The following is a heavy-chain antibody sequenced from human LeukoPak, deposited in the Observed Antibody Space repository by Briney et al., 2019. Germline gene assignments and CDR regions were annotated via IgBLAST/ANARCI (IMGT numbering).Heavy chain of an antibody. CDR1: GFIFSDYS. CDR2: IRGGDSI. J-gene: IGHJ4*02. V-gene: IGHV3-21*05. Sequence: GSLRLSCAASGFIFSDYSFNWVRQAGGKGLAWVSYIRGGDSISYAESVKGRFTISRDNAKNSLSLQMNSLRAEDTAIYYCARDKDWSFDYWGQGTLVTVSS. CDR3: ARDKDWSFDY. D-gene: IGHD3/OR15-3a*01.